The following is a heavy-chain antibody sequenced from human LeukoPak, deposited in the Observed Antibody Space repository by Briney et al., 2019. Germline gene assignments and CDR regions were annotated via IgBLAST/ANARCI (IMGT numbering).Heavy chain of an antibody. Sequence: PSETLSLTCTVSGGSISSYHWSWIRQPPGKGLEWIGYIYYSGSTNYNPSLKSRVTISVDTSKNQFSLKLSSVTAADTAVYYCARARYSSSYNWFDPWGQGTLVTVSS. D-gene: IGHD6-6*01. V-gene: IGHV4-59*01. CDR2: IYYSGST. CDR1: GGSISSYH. J-gene: IGHJ5*02. CDR3: ARARYSSSYNWFDP.